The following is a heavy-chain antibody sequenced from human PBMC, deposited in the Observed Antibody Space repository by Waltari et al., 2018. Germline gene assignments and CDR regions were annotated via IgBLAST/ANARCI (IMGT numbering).Heavy chain of an antibody. Sequence: QVQLVQSGAEVKKSGASVKVSCKASGYTFTTYGLGWKRQARGKGLEWLGWVKANNGKTKYPQKLEGRATMTTDTATDTAYMELRSLTFDDMAVYYCARRLRGGLDVWGQGTTVTVS. CDR3: ARRLRGGLDV. CDR1: GYTFTTYG. D-gene: IGHD2-21*02. V-gene: IGHV1-18*03. J-gene: IGHJ6*02. CDR2: VKANNGKT.